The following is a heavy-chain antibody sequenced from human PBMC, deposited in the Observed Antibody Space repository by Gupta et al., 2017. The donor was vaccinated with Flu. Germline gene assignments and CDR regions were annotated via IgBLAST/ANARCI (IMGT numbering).Heavy chain of an antibody. J-gene: IGHJ4*02. CDR3: AKDTAGGSSY. V-gene: IGHV3-30*18. D-gene: IGHD1-26*01. Sequence: HWVRQAPGKGLEWVAVISYDGSNKYYADSVKGRFTISRDNSKNTLYLQMNSLRAEDTAVYYCAKDTAGGSSYWGQGTLVTVSS. CDR2: ISYDGSNK.